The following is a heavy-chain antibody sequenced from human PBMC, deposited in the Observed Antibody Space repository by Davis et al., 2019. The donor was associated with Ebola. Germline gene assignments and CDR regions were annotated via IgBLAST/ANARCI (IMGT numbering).Heavy chain of an antibody. Sequence: MPSETLSLTCAVYGGSFSGYYWSWIRQPPGKGLEWIGEINHSGSTNYNPSLKSRVTISVDTSKNQFSLKLSSVTAADTAVYYCARTDRVCSGGTCYSGNDFDYWGQGTLVTVSS. V-gene: IGHV4-34*01. CDR1: GGSFSGYY. CDR3: ARTDRVCSGGTCYSGNDFDY. CDR2: INHSGST. D-gene: IGHD2-15*01. J-gene: IGHJ4*02.